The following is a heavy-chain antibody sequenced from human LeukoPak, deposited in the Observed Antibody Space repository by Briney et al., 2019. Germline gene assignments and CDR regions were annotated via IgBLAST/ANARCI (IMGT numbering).Heavy chain of an antibody. CDR3: AIGDPVGVHFYFDY. V-gene: IGHV1-2*06. J-gene: IGHJ4*02. CDR2: INPNSGGT. D-gene: IGHD2-21*01. CDR1: GYTFTGYY. Sequence: ASVKVSCKASGYTFTGYYMHWVRQAPGQGLEWMGRINPNSGGTNYAQKFQGRVTMTRDTSISTAYMELSRLRSDDTAVYYCAIGDPVGVHFYFDYWGQGTLVTVSS.